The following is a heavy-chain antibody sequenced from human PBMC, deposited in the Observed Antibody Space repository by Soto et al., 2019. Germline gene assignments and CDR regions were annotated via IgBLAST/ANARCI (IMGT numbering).Heavy chain of an antibody. CDR2: MYPGDSYT. CDR1: GYSFVSYW. J-gene: IGHJ4*02. Sequence: GESLKISCTGPGYSFVSYWISSVRQMPGKGLEWMGSMYPGDSYTRYGPSIQGQVTISADKSSTTVYLQWNTLEASYSAPYYCANTDGSEVEYWGPGTQLTVSS. V-gene: IGHV5-51*01. D-gene: IGHD2-2*03. CDR3: ANTDGSEVEY.